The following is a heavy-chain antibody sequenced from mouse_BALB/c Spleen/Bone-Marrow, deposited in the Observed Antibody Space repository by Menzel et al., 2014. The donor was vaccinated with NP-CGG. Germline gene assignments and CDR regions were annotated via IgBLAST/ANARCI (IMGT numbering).Heavy chain of an antibody. Sequence: EVQLQESGAELVKPGASVKLSCTASGFNIKDTYMHWVKQRPEQGLEWIGRIDPANGDTKYDPKFQGKATITADTSSNTAYLQLSSLTSEDTAVYYCARYLIFYDYDDAMDYWGQGTSVTVSS. J-gene: IGHJ4*01. CDR2: IDPANGDT. V-gene: IGHV14-3*02. D-gene: IGHD2-4*01. CDR1: GFNIKDTY. CDR3: ARYLIFYDYDDAMDY.